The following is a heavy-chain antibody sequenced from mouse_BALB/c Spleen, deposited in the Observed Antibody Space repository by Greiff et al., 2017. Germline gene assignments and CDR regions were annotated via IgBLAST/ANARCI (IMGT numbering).Heavy chain of an antibody. CDR2: IDTSDSYT. Sequence: QVQLQQPGAELVMPGASVKMSCKASGYTFTDYWMHWVKQRPGQGLEWIGAIDTSDSYTSYNQKFKGKATLTVDESSSTAYMQLSSLTSEDSAVYYCARGVVTMITTGFAYWGQGTLVTVSA. CDR1: GYTFTDYW. J-gene: IGHJ3*01. CDR3: ARGVVTMITTGFAY. V-gene: IGHV1-69*01. D-gene: IGHD2-4*01.